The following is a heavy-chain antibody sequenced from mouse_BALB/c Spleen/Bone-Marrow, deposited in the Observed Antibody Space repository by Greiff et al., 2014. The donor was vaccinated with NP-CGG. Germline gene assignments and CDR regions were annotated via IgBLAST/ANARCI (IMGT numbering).Heavy chain of an antibody. V-gene: IGHV14-3*02. J-gene: IGHJ3*01. D-gene: IGHD1-1*02. CDR3: ARGWGAY. CDR2: IDPANGNT. CDR1: GFNIKDTY. Sequence: EVKLMESGAELVKPGASVKLSCTASGFNIKDTYMHWVKQRPGQGLEWIGRIDPANGNTKYDPKFQGKATITADTSSNTAYPQLSSLTSEDTAVYYCARGWGAYWGQGTLVTVSA.